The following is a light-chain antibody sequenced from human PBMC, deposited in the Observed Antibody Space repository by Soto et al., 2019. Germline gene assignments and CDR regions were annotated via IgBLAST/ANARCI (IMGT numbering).Light chain of an antibody. V-gene: IGKV1-27*01. CDR3: QKYDSAPWT. CDR1: QGISNY. CDR2: AAF. Sequence: DILMTQSPSSLSASVVDRVTITCRASQGISNYLAWYQQKPGKVPKLLIYAAFTLQSGVPSRFSGSGSGTDFTLTIGSLQPEDVATYYCQKYDSAPWTFGQGTKVEIK. J-gene: IGKJ1*01.